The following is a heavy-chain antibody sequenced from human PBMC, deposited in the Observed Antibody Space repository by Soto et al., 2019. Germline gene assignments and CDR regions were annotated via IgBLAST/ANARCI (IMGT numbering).Heavy chain of an antibody. CDR2: ISYDGSNK. J-gene: IGHJ6*02. V-gene: IGHV3-30-3*01. CDR1: GFTFSKYI. D-gene: IGHD5-18*01. Sequence: QLQLVESGGGVVQPGRSLRLSCAASGFTFSKYIMHWVRQAPGKGLEWVAFISYDGSNKDYADSVKGRFTISRDNSKNTLYLQLSSLRPEDTAVYYFAGGDTYYAMGVWGQGTTVTVSS. CDR3: AGGDTYYAMGV.